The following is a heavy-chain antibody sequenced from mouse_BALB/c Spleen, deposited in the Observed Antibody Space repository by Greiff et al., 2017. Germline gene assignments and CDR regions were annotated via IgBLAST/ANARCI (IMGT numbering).Heavy chain of an antibody. D-gene: IGHD2-4*01. CDR3: ARGGLPYWYFDV. V-gene: IGHV14-3*02. CDR1: GFNIKDTY. Sequence: EVQLQQSGAELVKPGASVKLSCTASGFNIKDTYMHWVKQRPEQGLEWIGRFDPANGNTKYDPKFQGKATITADTSSNTAYLQLSSLTSEDTAVYYCARGGLPYWYFDVWGAGTTVTVSS. J-gene: IGHJ1*01. CDR2: FDPANGNT.